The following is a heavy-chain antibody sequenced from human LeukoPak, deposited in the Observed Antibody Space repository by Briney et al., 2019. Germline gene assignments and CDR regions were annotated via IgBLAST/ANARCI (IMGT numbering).Heavy chain of an antibody. CDR3: AKGQDTAMVHYNYGMDV. Sequence: GGSLRFSCAASGFTFSRFAMSWVRQAPGKGLEWVSAISGSGGSTYYADSVKGRFTISRDNSKNTLYLQMNSLRAEDTAVYYCAKGQDTAMVHYNYGMDVWGQGTTVTVSS. D-gene: IGHD5-18*01. CDR2: ISGSGGST. V-gene: IGHV3-23*01. CDR1: GFTFSRFA. J-gene: IGHJ6*02.